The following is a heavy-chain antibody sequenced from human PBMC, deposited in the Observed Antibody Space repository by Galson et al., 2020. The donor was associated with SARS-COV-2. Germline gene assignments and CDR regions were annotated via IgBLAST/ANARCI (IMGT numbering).Heavy chain of an antibody. CDR1: GFTFSSYT. V-gene: IGHV3-21*01. CDR2: ISSSSSYI. D-gene: IGHD2-2*01. J-gene: IGHJ5*02. CDR3: ARTACSTSCS. Sequence: GSLRLSCVASGFTFSSYTMNWVRQAPGKGLEWVSSISSSSSYIYYADSVKGRFTISRDNANNSLYLQMNSLRAEDTAVYYCARTACSTSCSWGQGSLVTVSS.